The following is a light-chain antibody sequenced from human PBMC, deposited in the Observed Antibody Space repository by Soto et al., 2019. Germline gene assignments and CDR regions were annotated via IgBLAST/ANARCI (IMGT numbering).Light chain of an antibody. V-gene: IGKV3-11*01. CDR2: EAS. Sequence: EIVLTQSPATLSLSPGERASLSCRASPSVGAFLAWYQQRPGQAPRLLIYEASNRAAGVPVRFSGSGSGPDFTLTISNIEHEDFSVYYCQQRSNGPSYTFGQGTKVEIK. CDR1: PSVGAF. J-gene: IGKJ2*01. CDR3: QQRSNGPSYT.